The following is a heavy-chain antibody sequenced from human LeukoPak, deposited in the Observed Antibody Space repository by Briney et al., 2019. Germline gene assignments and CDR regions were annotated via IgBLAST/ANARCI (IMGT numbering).Heavy chain of an antibody. V-gene: IGHV3-30*18. CDR1: GFIFTMYG. D-gene: IGHD6-19*01. CDR2: ISTDGNNE. Sequence: GGSLLLSCAASGFIFTMYGIHWVRQSPGKRLEWVAVISTDGNNEYYAKSVKGRFTISRDNSKNTVFLQMTSLRTEDTAVYYCAKDQIGWAPGYVSGPLDQWGQGTLVTVSS. CDR3: AKDQIGWAPGYVSGPLDQ. J-gene: IGHJ4*02.